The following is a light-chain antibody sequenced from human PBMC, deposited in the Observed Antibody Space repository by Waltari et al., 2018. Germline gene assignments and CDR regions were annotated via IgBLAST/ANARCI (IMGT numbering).Light chain of an antibody. CDR1: LSVSRA. Sequence: IVLSQSPGSLSSSPGERVTLSCRASLSVSRALAWYQQKPGQAPRLLIFGASNRATGIPDRVSGSGSETDFSLTISRLEPEDFAVYYCQHYVRLPATFGRGTKVEIK. J-gene: IGKJ1*01. V-gene: IGKV3-20*01. CDR3: QHYVRLPAT. CDR2: GAS.